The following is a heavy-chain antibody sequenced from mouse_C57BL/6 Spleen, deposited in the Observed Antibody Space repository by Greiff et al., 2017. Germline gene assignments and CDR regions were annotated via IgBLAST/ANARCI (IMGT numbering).Heavy chain of an antibody. Sequence: QVQLQQSGAELMKPGASVKLSCKATGYTFTGYWLEWVKQRPGHGLEWIGEILPGSGSTNYNEKFKGKSTFTADTSSNTAYIQLSSLTTEDSALYYCAKYRWLLPFDYWGQGTTLTVSS. D-gene: IGHD2-3*01. J-gene: IGHJ2*01. CDR2: ILPGSGST. CDR3: AKYRWLLPFDY. CDR1: GYTFTGYW. V-gene: IGHV1-9*01.